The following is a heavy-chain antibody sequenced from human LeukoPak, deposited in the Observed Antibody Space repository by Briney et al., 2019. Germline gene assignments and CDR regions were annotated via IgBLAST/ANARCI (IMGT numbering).Heavy chain of an antibody. CDR3: AKGRCSSTSCYIDY. CDR1: GFTFSSYS. V-gene: IGHV3-48*01. Sequence: GGSLRLSCAASGFTFSSYSMNWVRQAPGKGLERVSYISSSSTIYYADSVKGRFTISRDNAKNSLYLQMNSLRAEDTALYYCAKGRCSSTSCYIDYWGQGTLVTVSS. D-gene: IGHD2-2*02. J-gene: IGHJ4*02. CDR2: ISSSSTI.